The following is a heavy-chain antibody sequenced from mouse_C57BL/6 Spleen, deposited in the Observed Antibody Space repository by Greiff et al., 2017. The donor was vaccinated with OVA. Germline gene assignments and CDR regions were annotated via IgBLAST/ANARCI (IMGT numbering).Heavy chain of an antibody. Sequence: QVQLQQPGAELVKPGASVKLSCTASGYTFTSYWMHWVKQRPGKGLEWIGMIHPTSGSTNYNEKFKSKATLTVDKSSSTAYMQLSSLTSEDSAVDYCAKSTMAPAWFAYWGQGTLVTVSA. CDR1: GYTFTSYW. V-gene: IGHV1-64*01. CDR3: AKSTMAPAWFAY. J-gene: IGHJ3*01. D-gene: IGHD2-1*01. CDR2: IHPTSGST.